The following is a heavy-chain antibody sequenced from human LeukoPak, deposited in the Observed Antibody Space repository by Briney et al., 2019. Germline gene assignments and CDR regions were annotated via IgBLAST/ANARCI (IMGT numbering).Heavy chain of an antibody. CDR1: GFTFRSYG. CDR2: ISSSSSDV. CDR3: ARRGGGSGPDV. V-gene: IGHV3-21*01. Sequence: GGSLRLSWAASGFTFRSYGMNWVRQAPGKGLEWVSFISSSSSDVYYADSVKGRFTISRDNAKNALYLQMNSLRAEDTAVYYCARRGGGSGPDVWGKGTTVTVSS. D-gene: IGHD2-15*01. J-gene: IGHJ6*04.